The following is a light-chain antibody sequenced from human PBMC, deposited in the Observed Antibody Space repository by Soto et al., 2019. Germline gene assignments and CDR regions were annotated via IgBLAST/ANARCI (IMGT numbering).Light chain of an antibody. CDR2: EVS. V-gene: IGLV2-14*01. CDR3: SSYTTSTSFIL. J-gene: IGLJ2*01. Sequence: QSALTQPASVSGSPGQSITISCTGTSSDIGNYDFVSWYQQVPGTAPQAMIYEVSRRPSGVSNRFSGSKSGNTASLTISGLQAEDEAYYYCSSYTTSTSFILFGGGTKVTVL. CDR1: SSDIGNYDF.